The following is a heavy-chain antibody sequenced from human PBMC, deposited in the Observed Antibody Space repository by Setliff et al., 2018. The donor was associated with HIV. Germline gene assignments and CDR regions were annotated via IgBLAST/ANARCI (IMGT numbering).Heavy chain of an antibody. CDR3: ASEKVAWTVSVSFFEF. Sequence: KSSETLSLTCSVSGVSMTNNYWTWIRQSPGKGLEWIGYVHYSGNTRYNPSLKSRVTISVDTSKNKFSLKLSSVTAADTAVYYCASEKVAWTVSVSFFEFWGQGVPVTVSS. CDR1: GVSMTNNY. V-gene: IGHV4-59*01. CDR2: VHYSGNT. J-gene: IGHJ4*02. D-gene: IGHD2-15*01.